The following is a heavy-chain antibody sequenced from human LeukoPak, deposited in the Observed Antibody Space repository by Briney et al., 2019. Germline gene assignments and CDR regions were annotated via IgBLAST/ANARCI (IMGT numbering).Heavy chain of an antibody. V-gene: IGHV3-30-3*01. CDR1: GFTFSSYA. CDR3: AREGTRRPGSYFDY. Sequence: GGSLRLSCEASGFTFSSYAMHWVRQAPGKGLEWVAVISYDGSNKYYADSVKGRFTISRDNSKNTLYLQMNSLRAEDTAVYYCAREGTRRPGSYFDYWGQGTLVTVSS. D-gene: IGHD1-1*01. CDR2: ISYDGSNK. J-gene: IGHJ4*02.